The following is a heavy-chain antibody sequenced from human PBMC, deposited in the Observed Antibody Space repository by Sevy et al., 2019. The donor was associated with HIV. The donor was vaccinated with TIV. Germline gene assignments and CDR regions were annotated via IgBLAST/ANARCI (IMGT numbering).Heavy chain of an antibody. CDR1: GDSISSFY. D-gene: IGHD3-10*01. Sequence: SETLSLTCTVSGDSISSFYWTWIRQPPGKGLEWLGYIYNSGSTYYNPSLKRRVTISADTSKNQFSLRLSSVTAADTAVYYCARGYYFDSGSYYNHAFDIWGQGTMVTVSS. CDR2: IYNSGST. J-gene: IGHJ3*02. CDR3: ARGYYFDSGSYYNHAFDI. V-gene: IGHV4-59*01.